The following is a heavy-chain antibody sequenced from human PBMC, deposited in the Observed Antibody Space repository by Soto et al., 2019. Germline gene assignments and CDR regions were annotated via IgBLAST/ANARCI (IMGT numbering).Heavy chain of an antibody. CDR3: ARETDYYGSGSFLDP. Sequence: QVQLVESGGGVVQPGRSLRLSCATSGFSFSSHGMHWVRQAPGKGLEWVAVIWYDGSNQYYADSVKGRCTISRDNSKNTLYLQMNSLRVEDTAVYYCARETDYYGSGSFLDPWGQGTLVTVSS. J-gene: IGHJ5*02. CDR1: GFSFSSHG. D-gene: IGHD3-10*01. CDR2: IWYDGSNQ. V-gene: IGHV3-33*01.